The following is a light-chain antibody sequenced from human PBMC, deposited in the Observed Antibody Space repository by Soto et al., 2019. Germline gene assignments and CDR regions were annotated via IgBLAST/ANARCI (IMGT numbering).Light chain of an antibody. Sequence: DIQMTQSPSSLSASVGDRVTITCQASQDISNYLNWYQQKPGKAPKLLIYDASNVETWVPSRFSGSGSGTNFTFTIISLQPEDIATYYCQQYDNLTFGPGTKVDIK. CDR1: QDISNY. CDR3: QQYDNLT. V-gene: IGKV1-33*01. CDR2: DAS. J-gene: IGKJ3*01.